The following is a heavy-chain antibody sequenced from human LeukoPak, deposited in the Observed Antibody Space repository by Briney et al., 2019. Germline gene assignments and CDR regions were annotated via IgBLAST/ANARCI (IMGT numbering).Heavy chain of an antibody. CDR2: INPNSGGT. D-gene: IGHD3-22*01. J-gene: IGHJ6*03. CDR3: ARVIYYDSSGYYYGYYYYYMDV. V-gene: IGHV1-2*02. Sequence: ASVKVSCKASGYTFTGYCMHWVRQAPGQGLEWMGWINPNSGGTNYAQKLQGRVTMTTDTSTSTAYMELRSLRSDDTAVYYCARVIYYDSSGYYYGYYYYYMDVWGKGTTVTVSS. CDR1: GYTFTGYC.